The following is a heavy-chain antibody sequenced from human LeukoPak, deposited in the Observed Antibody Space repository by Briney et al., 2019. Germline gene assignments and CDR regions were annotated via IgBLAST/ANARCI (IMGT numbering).Heavy chain of an antibody. CDR2: IIPIFGTA. J-gene: IGHJ3*02. CDR3: ARAYMVRGVITPNAFDI. D-gene: IGHD3-10*01. CDR1: GGTFSSYA. Sequence: SVNVSCKASGGTFSSYAISWVRQAPGQGLEWMGGIIPIFGTANYAQKFQGRVTITADKSTSTACMELSSLRSEDTAVYYCARAYMVRGVITPNAFDIWGQGTMVTVSS. V-gene: IGHV1-69*06.